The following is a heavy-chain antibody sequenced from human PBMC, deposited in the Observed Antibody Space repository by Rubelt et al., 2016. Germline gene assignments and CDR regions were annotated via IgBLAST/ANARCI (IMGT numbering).Heavy chain of an antibody. CDR3: ARDSGSRIFDY. CDR1: GGSISSGGYY. V-gene: IGHV4-31*03. Sequence: QVQLQESGPGLVKPSQTLSLTCTVSGGSISSGGYYWSWIRQHPGKGLEWIGYIYYSGSTYYNPSFKVRVTMSVDTSKNQFSLKLSSVTAADTAVYYCARDSGSRIFDYWGQGTLVTVSS. CDR2: IYYSGST. D-gene: IGHD2/OR15-2a*01. J-gene: IGHJ4*02.